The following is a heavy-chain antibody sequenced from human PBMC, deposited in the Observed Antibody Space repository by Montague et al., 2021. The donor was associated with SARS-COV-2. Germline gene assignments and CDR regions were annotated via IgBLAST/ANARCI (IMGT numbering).Heavy chain of an antibody. CDR2: IYHSGST. D-gene: IGHD6-19*01. J-gene: IGHJ3*02. CDR1: GYSISTGYY. Sequence: SETLSLTCTVSGYSISTGYYWGWIRQPPGKGLEWIGTIYHSGSTYFNPSLKSRVTISVDTSKNQFSLNLSSVTAAGTAVYYCAKVAGSHDTFDIWGRGTMGNVSS. V-gene: IGHV4-38-2*02. CDR3: AKVAGSHDTFDI.